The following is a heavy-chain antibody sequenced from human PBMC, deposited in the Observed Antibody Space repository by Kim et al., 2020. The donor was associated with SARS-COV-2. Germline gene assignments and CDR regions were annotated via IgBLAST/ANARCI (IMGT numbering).Heavy chain of an antibody. CDR3: AGLRGYDFWSGYYSPNWFDR. D-gene: IGHD3-3*01. Sequence: SETLSLTCTVSGGSISSGGYYWSWIRQHPGKGLEWIGYIYYSGSTYYNPSLKSRVTISVDTSKNQFSLKLSSVTAADTAVYYCAGLRGYDFWSGYYSPNWFDRWGQGTLVTVSS. CDR2: IYYSGST. J-gene: IGHJ5*02. CDR1: GGSISSGGYY. V-gene: IGHV4-31*03.